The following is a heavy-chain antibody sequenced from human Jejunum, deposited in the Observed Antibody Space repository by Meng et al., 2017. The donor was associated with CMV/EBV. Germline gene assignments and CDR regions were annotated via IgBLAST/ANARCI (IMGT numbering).Heavy chain of an antibody. Sequence: VSPGFTFRPYWMSWVRQTPWKGLEWVANINEHGSEQYYMGSVKGRFTISRDNAKNSLYLQMNSLRVEDTAVYYCARGGGNTRFDYWGQGTLVTVSS. J-gene: IGHJ4*02. D-gene: IGHD3-16*01. CDR1: GFTFRPYW. CDR2: INEHGSEQ. CDR3: ARGGGNTRFDY. V-gene: IGHV3-7*01.